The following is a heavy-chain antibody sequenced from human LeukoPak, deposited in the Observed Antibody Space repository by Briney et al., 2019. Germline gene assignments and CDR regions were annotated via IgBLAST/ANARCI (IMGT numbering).Heavy chain of an antibody. V-gene: IGHV3-23*01. CDR2: ITGGHYAT. CDR1: GFSFSSFA. D-gene: IGHD4-17*01. CDR3: TKDPNGDYIGAFDP. J-gene: IGHJ5*02. Sequence: PGGSLRLSCAASGFSFSSFAMTWVRQAPGKGLEWVSSITGGHYATYNTDSVEGRFTISRDNAKNTLYLQMNSLRADDTAIYYCTKDPNGDYIGAFDPWGQGTLVTVSS.